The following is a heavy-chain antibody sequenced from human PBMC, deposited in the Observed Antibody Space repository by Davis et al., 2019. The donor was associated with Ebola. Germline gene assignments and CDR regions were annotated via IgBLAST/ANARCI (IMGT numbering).Heavy chain of an antibody. D-gene: IGHD3-3*01. CDR1: GYTFTTYG. V-gene: IGHV1-46*01. J-gene: IGHJ4*02. CDR3: AREPIFGVVIRIDY. Sequence: ASVKVSCKASGYTFTTYGISWVRQAPGQGLEWMGIINPSGGSTSYAQKFQGRVTMTRDTSTSTVYMELSSLRSEDTTVYYCAREPIFGVVIRIDYWGQGTLVTVSS. CDR2: INPSGGST.